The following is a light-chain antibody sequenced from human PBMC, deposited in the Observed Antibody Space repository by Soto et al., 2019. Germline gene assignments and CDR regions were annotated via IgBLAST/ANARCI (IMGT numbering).Light chain of an antibody. CDR2: DNN. Sequence: QSVLTQPPSVSGAPGQKVTISCTRSSSNIGAAYDVHWYQHLPGTAPKLLIYDNNNRPSGVPDRFSGSKSGTSASLAITGLQAEDEADYYCQSYDSSLSGWVFGGGTKVTVL. CDR1: SSNIGAAYD. CDR3: QSYDSSLSGWV. V-gene: IGLV1-40*01. J-gene: IGLJ3*02.